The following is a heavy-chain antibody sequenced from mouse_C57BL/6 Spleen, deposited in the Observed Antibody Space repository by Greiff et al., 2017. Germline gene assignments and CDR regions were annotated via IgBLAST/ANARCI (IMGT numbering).Heavy chain of an antibody. CDR2: FYPGSGSI. Sequence: VKLMESGAELVKPGASVKLSCKASGYTFTEYTIHWVKQRSGQGLEWIGWFYPGSGSIKYNEKFKDKATLTADKSSSTVYMELSRLTSEDSAVYFCARHEGAYYYGSSYAMDYWGQGTSVTVSS. CDR1: GYTFTEYT. D-gene: IGHD1-1*01. CDR3: ARHEGAYYYGSSYAMDY. V-gene: IGHV1-62-2*01. J-gene: IGHJ4*01.